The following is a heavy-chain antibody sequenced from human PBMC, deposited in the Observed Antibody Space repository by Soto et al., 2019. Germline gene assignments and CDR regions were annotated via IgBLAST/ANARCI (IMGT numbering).Heavy chain of an antibody. CDR3: ARATTIFGVVMSRDYYGMDV. Sequence: GASVKVCSKASGYAFTSYAMHWVRQAPGQRLEWMGWINAGNGNTKYSQKFQGRVTITRDTSASTAYMELSSLRSEDTAVYYCARATTIFGVVMSRDYYGMDVWGQGTTVTVSS. V-gene: IGHV1-3*01. CDR1: GYAFTSYA. D-gene: IGHD3-3*01. J-gene: IGHJ6*02. CDR2: INAGNGNT.